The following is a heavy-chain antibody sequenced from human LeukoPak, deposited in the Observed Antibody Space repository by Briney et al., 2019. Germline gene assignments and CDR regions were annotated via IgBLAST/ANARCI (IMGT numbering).Heavy chain of an antibody. CDR1: ALTVSSNY. CDR2: IYSGGSA. J-gene: IGHJ3*02. Sequence: GGSLRLSCAASALTVSSNYMTWVRQAPGKGLEWVSTIYSGGSADYADSVKGRFTISSDNSKNALYLQMNSLRVGDTAVYYCARAIQAYYGSSGDPFDIWGRGTMVTVSS. CDR3: ARAIQAYYGSSGDPFDI. V-gene: IGHV3-66*01. D-gene: IGHD3-22*01.